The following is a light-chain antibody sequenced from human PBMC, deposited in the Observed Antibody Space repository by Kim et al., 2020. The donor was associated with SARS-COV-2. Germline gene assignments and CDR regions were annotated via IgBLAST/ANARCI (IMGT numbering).Light chain of an antibody. Sequence: DIQMTQSPSTLSASVGDRVTLTCRASQSISTWLVWYQQKPGKAPKVLINGASNLRSGVPSRFSGSGSGTEFTLTISSLQPDDFATYYCQQYSAFPLTFGGGTEVDIK. V-gene: IGKV1-5*03. CDR1: QSISTW. CDR3: QQYSAFPLT. CDR2: GAS. J-gene: IGKJ4*01.